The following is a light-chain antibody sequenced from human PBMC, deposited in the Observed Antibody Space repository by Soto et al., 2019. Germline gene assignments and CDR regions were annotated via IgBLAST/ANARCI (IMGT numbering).Light chain of an antibody. CDR3: QQYGSSPIT. Sequence: EVVMTQFPATLSVSPGERATLSCRASQSVGSLLGWYQQKPGQAPRLLIYGTSSRATGIPDRFSGSGSGTDFTLTISRLESEDFAVYYCQQYGSSPITFGQGTRLEIK. CDR2: GTS. CDR1: QSVGSL. J-gene: IGKJ5*01. V-gene: IGKV3-20*01.